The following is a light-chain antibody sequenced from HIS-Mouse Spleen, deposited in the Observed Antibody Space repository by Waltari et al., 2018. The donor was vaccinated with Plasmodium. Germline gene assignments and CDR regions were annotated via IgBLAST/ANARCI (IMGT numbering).Light chain of an antibody. CDR2: GPS. V-gene: IGKV3-15*01. CDR3: QQYNNWSFN. Sequence: IVLTQSPATLSESPGERPTLSCRASQRVSSNLAWYQQKPGQAPRRLIYGPSPRATGIQARFSGSGSGTEFTLTISSLQSEDFAVYYCQQYNNWSFNFGPGTTVDI. J-gene: IGKJ3*01. CDR1: QRVSSN.